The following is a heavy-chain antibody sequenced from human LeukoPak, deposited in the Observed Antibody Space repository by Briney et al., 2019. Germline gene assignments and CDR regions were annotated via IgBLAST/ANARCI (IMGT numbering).Heavy chain of an antibody. CDR2: IIPIFGTA. CDR1: GYTFTSYG. D-gene: IGHD1-14*01. J-gene: IGHJ6*03. CDR3: ATGTNYYYYMDV. V-gene: IGHV1-69*05. Sequence: SVKVSCKASGYTFTSYGISWVRQAPGQGLEWMGGIIPIFGTANYAQKFQGRVTITTDESTSTAYMELSSLRSEDTAVYYCATGTNYYYYMDVWGKGTTVTVSS.